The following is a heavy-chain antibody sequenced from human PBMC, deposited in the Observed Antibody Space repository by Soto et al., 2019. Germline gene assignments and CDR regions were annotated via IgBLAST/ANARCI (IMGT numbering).Heavy chain of an antibody. D-gene: IGHD3-3*01. V-gene: IGHV1-8*01. CDR3: ARGIFGVARLPRYVY. CDR1: GENFTTYY. J-gene: IGHJ4*02. CDR2: MNPNSGNT. Sequence: APVKVYCRDAGENFTTYYSNWVLQATGQGPEWMGWMNPNSGNTGYAQKFQGRVTMTRNTSISTAYMELSSLRSEDTAVYYCARGIFGVARLPRYVYWGQGTLVTVSS.